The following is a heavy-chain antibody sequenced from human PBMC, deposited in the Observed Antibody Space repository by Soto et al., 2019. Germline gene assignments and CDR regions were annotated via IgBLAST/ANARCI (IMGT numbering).Heavy chain of an antibody. V-gene: IGHV4-31*03. Sequence: QVQLQESGPGLVKPSQTLSLTCTVSGGSISSGGYYWSWIRQHPGKGLEWIGYIYYSGSTYYNPSLTSRVTISVDTSKNQFSLKLSSVTAADTAVYYCARGFTMAKYYFDYWGQGTLVTVSS. J-gene: IGHJ4*02. D-gene: IGHD3-10*01. CDR2: IYYSGST. CDR3: ARGFTMAKYYFDY. CDR1: GGSISSGGYY.